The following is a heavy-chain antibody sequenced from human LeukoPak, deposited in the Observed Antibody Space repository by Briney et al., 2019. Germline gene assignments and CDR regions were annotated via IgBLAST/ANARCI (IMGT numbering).Heavy chain of an antibody. J-gene: IGHJ4*02. CDR2: ITGNNGNT. V-gene: IGHV1-18*01. CDR3: ARDQRNSGSYRFEY. Sequence: GASVKVSCKTSGYTFRGYGISWVRQAPGQGLEWMGWITGNNGNTNYAPSLQGRVIMTKDTSTNTAYMELTSLRSDDTAVYYCARDQRNSGSYRFEYWGQGTLVTVSS. CDR1: GYTFRGYG. D-gene: IGHD1-26*01.